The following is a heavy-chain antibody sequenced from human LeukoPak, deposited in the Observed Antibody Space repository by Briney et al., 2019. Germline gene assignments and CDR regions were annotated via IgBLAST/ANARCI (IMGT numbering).Heavy chain of an antibody. J-gene: IGHJ6*03. D-gene: IGHD3-10*01. V-gene: IGHV3-43D*04. CDR1: GFSFGDFA. Sequence: GGSLRLSCAASGFSFGDFAMQWVRQAPGKGLEWVALINWNASFTHYADSVKGRFTISRDNSKNSLSLQMNSLRPEDTALYYCAKERRGYYMDVWGEGTTVIVSS. CDR3: AKERRGYYMDV. CDR2: INWNASFT.